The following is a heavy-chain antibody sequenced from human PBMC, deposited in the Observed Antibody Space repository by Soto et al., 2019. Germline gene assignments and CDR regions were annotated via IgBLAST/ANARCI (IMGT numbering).Heavy chain of an antibody. D-gene: IGHD6-13*01. CDR3: ARVGQQLVFTGYYYYYYMDV. Sequence: QVQLVQSGAEVKKPGASVKVSCKASGYTFTSYGISWVRQAPGQGLEWMGWISAYNGNTNYAQKLQGRVTMTTDTSTSTAYMELSSLRSDDTAVYYCARVGQQLVFTGYYYYYYMDVWGKGTTVTVSS. CDR2: ISAYNGNT. V-gene: IGHV1-18*01. J-gene: IGHJ6*03. CDR1: GYTFTSYG.